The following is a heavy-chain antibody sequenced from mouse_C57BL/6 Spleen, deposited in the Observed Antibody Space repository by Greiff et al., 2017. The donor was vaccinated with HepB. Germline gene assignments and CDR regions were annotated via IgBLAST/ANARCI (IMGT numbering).Heavy chain of an antibody. Sequence: VQLQQSGAELVKPGASVKMSCKASGYTFTSYWITWVKQRPGQGLEWIGDIYPGSGSTNYNEKFKSKATLTVDTSSSTAYMQLSSLTSEDSAVYYCAAPTFYYGSSYGGYFDVWGTGTTVTVSS. CDR3: AAPTFYYGSSYGGYFDV. J-gene: IGHJ1*03. D-gene: IGHD1-1*01. CDR2: IYPGSGST. V-gene: IGHV1-55*01. CDR1: GYTFTSYW.